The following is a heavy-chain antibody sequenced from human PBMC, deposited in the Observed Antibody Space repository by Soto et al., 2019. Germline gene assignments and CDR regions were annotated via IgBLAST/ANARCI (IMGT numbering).Heavy chain of an antibody. D-gene: IGHD3-22*01. CDR2: IYYSGST. Sequence: PSETLSLTCTVSGCSISSYYWSWIRQPPGKGLEWIGYIYYSGSTNYNPSLKSRVTISVDTSKNQFSLKLSSVTAADTAVYYCARHLDTYYYDSSGRGAFDIWGKGTMVTVS. J-gene: IGHJ3*02. V-gene: IGHV4-59*08. CDR3: ARHLDTYYYDSSGRGAFDI. CDR1: GCSISSYY.